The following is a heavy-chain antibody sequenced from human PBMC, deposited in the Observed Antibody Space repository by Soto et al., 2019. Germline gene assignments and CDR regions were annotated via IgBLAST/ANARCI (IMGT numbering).Heavy chain of an antibody. Sequence: ASVKVSCKASGYTFTSYDINWVRQATGQGLEWMGWMNPNSGNTGYAQKFQGRVTMTRNTSISTAYMELSSLRSEDTAVYYCARATYDYIWGSYRYSDWFDPWGQGTLVTVSS. V-gene: IGHV1-8*01. D-gene: IGHD3-16*02. CDR3: ARATYDYIWGSYRYSDWFDP. CDR2: MNPNSGNT. CDR1: GYTFTSYD. J-gene: IGHJ5*02.